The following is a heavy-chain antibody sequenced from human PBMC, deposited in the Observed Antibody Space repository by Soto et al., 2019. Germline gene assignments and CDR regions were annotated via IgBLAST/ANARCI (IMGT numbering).Heavy chain of an antibody. D-gene: IGHD3-10*01. CDR2: IYHSGST. J-gene: IGHJ4*02. V-gene: IGHV4-30-2*01. CDR3: SREVWFGELLVLDY. CDR1: GGSISSGGYS. Sequence: SETLSLTCAVSGGSISSGGYSWSWIRQPPGKGLEWIGYIYHSGSTYYNPSLKSRVTISVDRSKNQFSLKLSSVTAADTAVYYCSREVWFGELLVLDYWGKGTLVTVSS.